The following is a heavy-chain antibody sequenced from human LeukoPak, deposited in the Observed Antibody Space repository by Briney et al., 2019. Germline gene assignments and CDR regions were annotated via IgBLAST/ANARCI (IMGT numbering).Heavy chain of an antibody. D-gene: IGHD6-6*01. V-gene: IGHV5-51*01. CDR1: GYSFTSYW. Sequence: GASLQISFKGSGYSFTSYWIGWVRPMPGKGLAWMGIIYPGDSNTRYSPSFQGQVTISADKSISTAYLQWSSLKASDTAMYYCARQISSSSVSDYWGQGTLVTVSS. CDR2: IYPGDSNT. J-gene: IGHJ4*02. CDR3: ARQISSSSVSDY.